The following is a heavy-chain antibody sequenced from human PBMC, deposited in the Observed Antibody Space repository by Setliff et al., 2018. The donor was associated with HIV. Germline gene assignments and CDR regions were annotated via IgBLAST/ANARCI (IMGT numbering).Heavy chain of an antibody. CDR1: GGSISNYY. CDR2: IHHSGST. Sequence: SETLSLTCIVSGGSISNYYWGWIRQSPGKGLEWIGFIHHSGSTNYNPSLGSRVTISLDTANNHFSLNLRSVTAADTAVYYCSRQQLDGFRYKYYYMDVWGKGTTVTSP. J-gene: IGHJ6*03. D-gene: IGHD6-13*01. V-gene: IGHV4-59*01. CDR3: SRQQLDGFRYKYYYMDV.